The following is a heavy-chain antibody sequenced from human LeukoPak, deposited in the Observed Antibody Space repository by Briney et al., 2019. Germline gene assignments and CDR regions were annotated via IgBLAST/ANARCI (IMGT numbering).Heavy chain of an antibody. V-gene: IGHV3-7*01. Sequence: GGSLRLSCAASGFTFSSYWMSWVRQAPGKGLEWVANIKQDGSEKYYVDSVKGRFTISRDNAKNSLYLQMNSLRAEDTAVYYCARDRSVKSGSYFGYWGQGTLVTVSS. D-gene: IGHD1-26*01. CDR2: IKQDGSEK. CDR1: GFTFSSYW. J-gene: IGHJ4*02. CDR3: ARDRSVKSGSYFGY.